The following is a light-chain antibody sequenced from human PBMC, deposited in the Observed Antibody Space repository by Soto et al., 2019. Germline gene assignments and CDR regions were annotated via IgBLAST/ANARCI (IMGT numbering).Light chain of an antibody. CDR3: QVWDSSTAV. J-gene: IGLJ3*02. CDR2: RDN. V-gene: IGLV3-9*01. CDR1: NIGSKN. Sequence: SYELTQPLSVSVALGQTARITCGGNNIGSKNVHWYQQKSGQAPVLVIYRDNIRPSGIPERFSGSNSGNTATLTISRAQAGDEADYYCQVWDSSTAVFGGGTQLTVL.